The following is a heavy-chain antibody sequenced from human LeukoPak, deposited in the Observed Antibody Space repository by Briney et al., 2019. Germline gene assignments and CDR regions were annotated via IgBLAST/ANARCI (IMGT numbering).Heavy chain of an antibody. CDR1: GFTFSSYA. Sequence: GSLRLSCAASGFTFSSYAMSWIRQPPGKGLEWIGETEHSGSTNYNPSLKARVTISVDTSKNQFSLKLSSVTAADTAVYYCARVFSTGVMVDYWGQGTLVTVSS. J-gene: IGHJ4*02. D-gene: IGHD3-16*01. CDR3: ARVFSTGVMVDY. CDR2: TEHSGST. V-gene: IGHV4-34*01.